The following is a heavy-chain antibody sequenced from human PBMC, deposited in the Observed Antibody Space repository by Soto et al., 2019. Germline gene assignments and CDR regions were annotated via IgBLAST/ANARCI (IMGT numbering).Heavy chain of an antibody. J-gene: IGHJ4*02. D-gene: IGHD3-10*01. CDR2: IIPSGGRT. CDR1: GYSFTNYH. CDR3: ARVRAGDTGDFDY. V-gene: IGHV1-46*01. Sequence: QVQLVQSGAEVKQPGASVKVSCKASGYSFTNYHLHWVRQAPGQGLEWMGMIIPSGGRTTYAQKLQGRVTMTRDTSTSHVYLELTSVKSEDTAVYHCARVRAGDTGDFDYWGQGTLVTVSS.